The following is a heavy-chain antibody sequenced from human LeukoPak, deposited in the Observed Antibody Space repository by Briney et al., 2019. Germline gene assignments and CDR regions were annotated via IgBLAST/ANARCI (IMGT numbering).Heavy chain of an antibody. V-gene: IGHV4-39*07. Sequence: KPSETLSLTCTVSGGSISSSSYYWGWIRQPPGKGLEWIGSIYYSGSTYYNPSLKSRVTISVDTSKNQFSLKLSSVTAADTAVYYCARDPRERSDADAFDIWGQGTMVTVSS. D-gene: IGHD1-26*01. CDR2: IYYSGST. CDR3: ARDPRERSDADAFDI. CDR1: GGSISSSSYY. J-gene: IGHJ3*02.